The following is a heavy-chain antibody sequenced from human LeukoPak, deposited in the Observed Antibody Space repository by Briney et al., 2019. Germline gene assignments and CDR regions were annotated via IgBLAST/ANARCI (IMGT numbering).Heavy chain of an antibody. CDR2: IKQDGSDR. CDR1: GFNFGSYW. Sequence: GGSLRLSCVASGFNFGSYWMSWVRQAPGKGLEWVANIKQDGSDRYYVGSVKGRTTISRDNAKNSLYLQMFSLRAEDTAVYYRARVGNYYYYGLDVWGQGTSVTVSS. V-gene: IGHV3-7*05. D-gene: IGHD1-26*01. CDR3: ARVGNYYYYGLDV. J-gene: IGHJ6*02.